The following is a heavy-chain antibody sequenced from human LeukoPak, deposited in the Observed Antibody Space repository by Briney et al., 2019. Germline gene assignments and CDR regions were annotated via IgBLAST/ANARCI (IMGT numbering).Heavy chain of an antibody. J-gene: IGHJ5*02. V-gene: IGHV1-2*02. CDR3: ARVVRGNWFDP. CDR1: GYTFTNYY. Sequence: ASVKVSCKASGYTFTNYYIHWVRQAPGQGLEWMGWLNPNTGGGNYAQKFQGRVTMTRDTSISTAYMELSRLRSDDTALYYCARVVRGNWFDPWGQGTLVTVSS. D-gene: IGHD2-21*01. CDR2: LNPNTGGG.